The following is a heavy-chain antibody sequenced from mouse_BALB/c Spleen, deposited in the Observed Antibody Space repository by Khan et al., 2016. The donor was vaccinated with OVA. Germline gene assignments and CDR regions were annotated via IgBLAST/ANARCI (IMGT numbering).Heavy chain of an antibody. CDR1: GFSLTGYG. CDR3: ARELGHYAMDY. CDR2: LWGDGST. V-gene: IGHV2-6-7*01. J-gene: IGHJ4*01. D-gene: IGHD4-1*01. Sequence: VQLKESGPGLVAPSQSLSITCTVSGFSLTGYGVNWVRQPPGKGLEWLGMLWGDGSTDYNSALKSRLSISKDNSKSQVFLKMNSLQTDDTARYYCARELGHYAMDYWGQGTSVTVSS.